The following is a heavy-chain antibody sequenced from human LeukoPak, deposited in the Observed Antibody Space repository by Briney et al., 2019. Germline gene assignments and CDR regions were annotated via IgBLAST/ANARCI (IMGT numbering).Heavy chain of an antibody. V-gene: IGHV1-18*01. J-gene: IGHJ4*02. CDR3: ARTCSSTSCYTFDY. CDR1: GYTFTSYG. Sequence: ASVKVSCKASGYTFTSYGISWVRQAPGQGLEWMGWISAYNGNTNYAQKLQGRVTMTTDTSTSTAYMELRSLRSDDTAVYYCARTCSSTSCYTFDYWGQGTLVTVSS. CDR2: ISAYNGNT. D-gene: IGHD2-2*02.